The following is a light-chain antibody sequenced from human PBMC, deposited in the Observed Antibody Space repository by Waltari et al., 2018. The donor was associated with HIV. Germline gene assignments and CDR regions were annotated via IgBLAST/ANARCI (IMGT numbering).Light chain of an antibody. Sequence: EIVMTQSPATLSVSPGERVALSCRASQRVGSALAWYQQKPGQVPRLLIYGASTRATGAPDRFSGSGSETEFTLTISSLQSEDFAVYYGQQYNKWPLTFGGGTKVEIK. CDR2: GAS. V-gene: IGKV3-15*01. CDR3: QQYNKWPLT. CDR1: QRVGSA. J-gene: IGKJ4*01.